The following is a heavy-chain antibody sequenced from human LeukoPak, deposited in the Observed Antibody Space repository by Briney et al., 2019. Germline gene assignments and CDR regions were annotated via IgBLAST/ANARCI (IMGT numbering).Heavy chain of an antibody. Sequence: PGGSLRLSCGASGFTFSSHAMTWVRQAPGKGLEWVSAISISGDTTYYADAVKGRFTISRDNAKNSLYLQMNSLRAEDTALYYCAKDTGYYYDSSGSGINYWGQGTLVTVSS. CDR3: AKDTGYYYDSSGSGINY. D-gene: IGHD3-22*01. CDR1: GFTFSSHA. V-gene: IGHV3-23*01. CDR2: ISISGDTT. J-gene: IGHJ4*02.